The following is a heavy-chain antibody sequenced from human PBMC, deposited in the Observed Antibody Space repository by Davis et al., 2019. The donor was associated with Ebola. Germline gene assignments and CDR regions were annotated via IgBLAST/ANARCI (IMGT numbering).Heavy chain of an antibody. CDR3: ARFTYYYDSSGYYYDAFDI. V-gene: IGHV4-59*01. J-gene: IGHJ3*02. CDR1: GGSISSYY. Sequence: MPSETLSLTCTVSGGSISSYYWSWIRQPPGKGLEGIGYIYYRGSTNYNPSLKSRVTISVDTSKNQFSLKLSSVTAADTAVYYCARFTYYYDSSGYYYDAFDIWGQGTMVTVSS. CDR2: IYYRGST. D-gene: IGHD3-22*01.